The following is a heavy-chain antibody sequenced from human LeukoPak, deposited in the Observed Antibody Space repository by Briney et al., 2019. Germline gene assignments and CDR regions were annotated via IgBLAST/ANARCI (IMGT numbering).Heavy chain of an antibody. V-gene: IGHV3-11*04. D-gene: IGHD1-1*01. J-gene: IGHJ6*03. CDR3: ARDKTGIFDYYYYYMDV. CDR1: GFTFSDSY. Sequence: PGGSLRLSCAASGFTFSDSYMTWIRQAPGKGLEWVSYISNSGSSIYYADSVKGRFTTSRDNAKNSLYLQMNSLRAEDTAVYYCARDKTGIFDYYYYYMDVWGKGTTVTVSS. CDR2: ISNSGSSI.